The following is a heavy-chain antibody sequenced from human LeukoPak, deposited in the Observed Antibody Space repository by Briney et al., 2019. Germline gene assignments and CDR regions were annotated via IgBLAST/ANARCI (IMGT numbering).Heavy chain of an antibody. V-gene: IGHV3-48*03. D-gene: IGHD3-16*02. CDR3: ARGRSSDYVWGSYRYGNYDY. Sequence: PGGSLRLSCAASGFTFSSYEMNWVRQAPGKGLEWVSYISSSGSTIYYADSVKGRFTISRDNAKNSLYLQMNSLRAEDTAVYYCARGRSSDYVWGSYRYGNYDYWGQGTLVTVSS. CDR2: ISSSGSTI. CDR1: GFTFSSYE. J-gene: IGHJ4*02.